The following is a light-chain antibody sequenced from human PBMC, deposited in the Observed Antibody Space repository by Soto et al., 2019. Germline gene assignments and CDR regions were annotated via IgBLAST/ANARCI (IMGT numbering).Light chain of an antibody. CDR3: QQYGSSPPIT. CDR1: QSVSSSY. Sequence: EIVWTQSPGTRSLSPGERATLSCRASQSVSSSYLAWYQQKPGQAPRLLIYGASSRATGIPDRFRGSGSGTDFTLTISRLEPEEFAVYYCQQYGSSPPITVGQGPRLEIK. V-gene: IGKV3-20*01. J-gene: IGKJ5*01. CDR2: GAS.